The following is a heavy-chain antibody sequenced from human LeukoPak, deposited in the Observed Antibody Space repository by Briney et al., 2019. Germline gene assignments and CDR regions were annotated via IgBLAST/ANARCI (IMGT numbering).Heavy chain of an antibody. D-gene: IGHD2-15*01. V-gene: IGHV1-2*02. CDR1: GYTFTGYY. CDR3: ARAIGYPLWYFDY. CDR2: INPNSGGT. Sequence: ASVKVSCKASGYTFTGYYMHWVRQAPGQGLEWMGWINPNSGGTNYAQKFQGRVTMTRDTSISTAYMELSRLRSGDTAVYYCARAIGYPLWYFDYWGRGTLVTVSS. J-gene: IGHJ4*02.